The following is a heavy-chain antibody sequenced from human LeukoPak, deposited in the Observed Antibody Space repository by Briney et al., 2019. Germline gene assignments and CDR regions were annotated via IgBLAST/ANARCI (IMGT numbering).Heavy chain of an antibody. D-gene: IGHD6-13*01. J-gene: IGHJ5*02. Sequence: GGSLRLSCAASGFTFSSYSMNWVRQAPGKGLEWVSSISSSSSYICYADSVKGRFTISRDNAKNSLYLQMNSLRAEDTAVYYCARSRSGIAATGTGFDPWGQGTLVTVSS. CDR2: ISSSSSYI. CDR3: ARSRSGIAATGTGFDP. V-gene: IGHV3-21*01. CDR1: GFTFSSYS.